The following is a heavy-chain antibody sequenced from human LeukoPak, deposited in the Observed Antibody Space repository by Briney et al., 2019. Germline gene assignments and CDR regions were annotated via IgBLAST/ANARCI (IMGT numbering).Heavy chain of an antibody. V-gene: IGHV3-23*01. J-gene: IGHJ5*01. CDR3: GADTSGWYDF. Sequence: GGSLRLSCAASGFTFSTYATSWVRQAPGKGLEWVSAISGSGGTTYYADSVKGRFTISRDNSKNTMYLQMSYLRAEDTAVYYCGADTSGWYDFWGQGTLVTVSS. D-gene: IGHD6-25*01. CDR2: ISGSGGTT. CDR1: GFTFSTYA.